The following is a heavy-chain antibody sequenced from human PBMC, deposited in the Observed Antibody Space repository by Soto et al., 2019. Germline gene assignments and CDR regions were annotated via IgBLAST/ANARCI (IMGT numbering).Heavy chain of an antibody. J-gene: IGHJ6*02. CDR3: TRVAAWDDYGMVV. D-gene: IGHD1-26*01. Sequence: GGSLRLSCAASGFTFSNYWMYWVCQAPGKGLVWVSQSNGDGSSTSYADSVKGRFTISRDNAKNTLYLQMNSLRAEDTAIYYCTRVAAWDDYGMVVWGQGTTVTVSS. CDR2: SNGDGSST. V-gene: IGHV3-74*01. CDR1: GFTFSNYW.